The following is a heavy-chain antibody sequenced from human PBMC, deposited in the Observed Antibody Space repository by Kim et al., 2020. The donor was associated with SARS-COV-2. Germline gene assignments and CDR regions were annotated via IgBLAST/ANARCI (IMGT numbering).Heavy chain of an antibody. CDR2: MNQDGSEK. CDR3: AREVERGWFDP. J-gene: IGHJ5*02. Sequence: GGSLRLSCAASGFTFSSHWMSWVRQAPGKGLEWVANMNQDGSEKYYVDSVKGRFIISRDNAKNSLYLQMNSLRTEDTAVYYCAREVERGWFDPWGQGTLVIVSS. V-gene: IGHV3-7*01. CDR1: GFTFSSHW. D-gene: IGHD2-2*01.